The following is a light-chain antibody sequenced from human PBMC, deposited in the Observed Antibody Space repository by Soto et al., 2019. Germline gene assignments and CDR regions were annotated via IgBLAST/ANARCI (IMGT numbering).Light chain of an antibody. Sequence: DIQRTQSPSSLSASVGDRATITCRASQTITTYLNWYQHKPGKAPKLLIYAAISLQSGVPSRLSGSGSGTDFTLTISSLQPEDFATYYCQQTYSTPHTFGQGTKVDIK. CDR1: QTITTY. V-gene: IGKV1-39*01. J-gene: IGKJ2*01. CDR3: QQTYSTPHT. CDR2: AAI.